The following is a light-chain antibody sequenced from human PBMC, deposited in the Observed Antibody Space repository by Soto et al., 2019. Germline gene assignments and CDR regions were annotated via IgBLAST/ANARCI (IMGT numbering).Light chain of an antibody. V-gene: IGKV4-1*01. J-gene: IGKJ4*01. Sequence: DIVMTQSPDSLALSLGERATMNCKSSQSVLYSSDNKNYLAWYQHKPGQPPKLLIYWAYTRQSGVPDRFSGRGSGTDFTLTISGLQADDVAVYYCHQYYTTPRLTFGGGTMVEI. CDR3: HQYYTTPRLT. CDR2: WAY. CDR1: QSVLYSSDNKNY.